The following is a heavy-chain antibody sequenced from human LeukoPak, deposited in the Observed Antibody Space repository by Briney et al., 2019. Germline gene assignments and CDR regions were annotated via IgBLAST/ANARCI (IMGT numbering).Heavy chain of an antibody. Sequence: GGSLRLSCAASGFTFSSYEMNWVRQAPGKGLEGVSKISSSGSAIYYADSVKGRFTISRDNAKRTLYLQMNSLRVEDTAVYYCARGGSLGYWGKGTLVTVSS. CDR3: ARGGSLGY. D-gene: IGHD6-19*01. CDR2: ISSSGSAI. J-gene: IGHJ4*02. V-gene: IGHV3-48*03. CDR1: GFTFSSYE.